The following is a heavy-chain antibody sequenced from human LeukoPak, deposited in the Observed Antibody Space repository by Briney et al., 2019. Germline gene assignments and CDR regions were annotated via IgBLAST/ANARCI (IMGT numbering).Heavy chain of an antibody. V-gene: IGHV4-34*01. J-gene: IGHJ3*02. CDR1: GGSFSGYY. CDR3: AREKWLVNDAFDI. CDR2: INHSGST. Sequence: SETLSLTCAVYGGSFSGYYWSWIRQPPGKGLEWIGQINHSGSTNYNPSLKSRVTTSVDTSKNQFSLKLSSVTAADTAVYYCAREKWLVNDAFDIWGQGTMVTVSS. D-gene: IGHD6-19*01.